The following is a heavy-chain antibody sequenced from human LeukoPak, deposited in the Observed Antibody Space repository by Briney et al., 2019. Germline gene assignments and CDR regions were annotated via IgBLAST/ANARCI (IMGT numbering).Heavy chain of an antibody. CDR2: ISDDGRNK. CDR1: GFTFSSYA. D-gene: IGHD4-23*01. Sequence: GGSLRLSCAASGFTFSSYAIHWVRQAPGKGLEWVAVISDDGRNKYYADSVKGRFAISRDNSKSALSLQMSSLRAEDTAVFYCARGNYGGNRFDYWGQGTLVTVSS. V-gene: IGHV3-30*09. J-gene: IGHJ4*02. CDR3: ARGNYGGNRFDY.